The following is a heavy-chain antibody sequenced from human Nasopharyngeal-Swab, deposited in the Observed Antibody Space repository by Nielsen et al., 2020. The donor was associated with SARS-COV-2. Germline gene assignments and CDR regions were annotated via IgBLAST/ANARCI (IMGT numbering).Heavy chain of an antibody. D-gene: IGHD6-13*01. V-gene: IGHV3-21*01. CDR3: ARDLEGIFDH. CDR2: TSSRSGGI. J-gene: IGHJ4*02. Sequence: WIRQPPGKGLEWVSSTSSRSGGISYTDSVKGRFSISRDNAKDSLYLQMNSLRVEDTAVYYCARDLEGIFDHWGQGALVTVSS.